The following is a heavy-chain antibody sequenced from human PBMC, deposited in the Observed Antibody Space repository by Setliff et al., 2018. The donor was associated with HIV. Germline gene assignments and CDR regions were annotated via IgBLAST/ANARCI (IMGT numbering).Heavy chain of an antibody. J-gene: IGHJ4*02. D-gene: IGHD3-10*01. Sequence: SETLSLTCTVSGGSINSYYWSWIRQPPGKGLEWIGYIYYDGSTNFNPATNYNPSLKSRVTISLDTSKNHFSLRLSSVTAADTAVYYCARGGDKIVLHDYFDYWGQGTLVTVSS. CDR3: ARGGDKIVLHDYFDY. CDR1: GGSINSYY. CDR2: IYYDGSTNFNPAT. V-gene: IGHV4-59*12.